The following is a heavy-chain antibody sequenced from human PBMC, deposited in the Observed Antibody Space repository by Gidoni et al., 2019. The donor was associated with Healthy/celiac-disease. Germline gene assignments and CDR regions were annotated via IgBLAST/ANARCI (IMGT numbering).Heavy chain of an antibody. V-gene: IGHV5-51*03. Sequence: EVQLVQSGAEVKKQGESLKISCKGYGYSFTHYWIGWVRQMPGKGLEWSGIIYPGCSDTIYIPSFQGQVTISADKSISTAYRQWSSLKASDTAMYYCARYKITSFDFSAPPDYWGQGTLVTVSS. D-gene: IGHD3-3*01. J-gene: IGHJ4*02. CDR1: GYSFTHYW. CDR3: ARYKITSFDFSAPPDY. CDR2: IYPGCSDT.